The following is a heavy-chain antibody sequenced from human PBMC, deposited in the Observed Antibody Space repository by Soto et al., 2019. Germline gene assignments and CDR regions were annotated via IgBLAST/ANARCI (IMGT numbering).Heavy chain of an antibody. D-gene: IGHD2-2*01. J-gene: IGHJ3*02. CDR3: ATGDRYCSSTSCYLGAFDI. CDR2: ISYDGSNK. CDR1: GFTFSSYA. V-gene: IGHV3-30*03. Sequence: GGSLRLSCAASGFTFSSYAMSWVRQAPGKGLEWVAVISYDGSNKYYADSVKGRFTISRDNSKNTLYLQMNSLRAEDTAVYYCATGDRYCSSTSCYLGAFDIWGQGTMVTVSS.